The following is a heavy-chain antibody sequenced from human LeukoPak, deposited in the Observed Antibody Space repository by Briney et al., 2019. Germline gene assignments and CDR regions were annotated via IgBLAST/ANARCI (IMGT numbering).Heavy chain of an antibody. V-gene: IGHV3-7*01. CDR2: IQQGGSAK. D-gene: IGHD3-10*01. J-gene: IGHJ4*02. CDR3: ARIRGDGSTFEY. Sequence: PGGSPRLSCAASGFASSSYWMSWVRQAPGKGLEWVANIQQGGSAKYYVDSVKGRFTISRDDAKNSLFLQMDSLRAEDTAVYFCARIRGDGSTFEYWGRGTLVTVSS. CDR1: GFASSSYW.